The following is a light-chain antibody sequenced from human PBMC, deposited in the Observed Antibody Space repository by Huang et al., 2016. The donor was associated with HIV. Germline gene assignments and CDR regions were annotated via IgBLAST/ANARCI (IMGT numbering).Light chain of an antibody. CDR3: QQRSSGVT. Sequence: IVLTQSPATLSWYPGERVTLSCRASQSVGKYIAWYQQHPGQSPKLLIYATTTRAPGTPFGFSGSGSGTDFTLTISSLESEDFAVYYCQQRSSGVTFGGGTKV. CDR1: QSVGKY. CDR2: ATT. J-gene: IGKJ4*01. V-gene: IGKV3-11*01.